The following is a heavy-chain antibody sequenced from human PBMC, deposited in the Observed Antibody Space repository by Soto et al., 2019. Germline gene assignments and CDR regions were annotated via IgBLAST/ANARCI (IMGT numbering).Heavy chain of an antibody. CDR2: ISAYNGNT. V-gene: IGHV1-18*04. Sequence: GASVKVSCKASGYTFTSYGISWVRQAPGQGLEWMGWISAYNGNTNYAQKLQGRVTMPTDTSTSTAYMEPRSLRSDDTAVYYCARLRYCSSTSCKYFDYWGQGTLVTVSS. J-gene: IGHJ4*02. D-gene: IGHD2-2*01. CDR1: GYTFTSYG. CDR3: ARLRYCSSTSCKYFDY.